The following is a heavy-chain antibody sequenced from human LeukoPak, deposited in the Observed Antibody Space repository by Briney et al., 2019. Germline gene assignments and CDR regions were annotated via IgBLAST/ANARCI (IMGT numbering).Heavy chain of an antibody. CDR2: ISYDGSNK. V-gene: IGHV3-30-3*01. CDR1: GFTFSSYA. J-gene: IGHJ4*02. D-gene: IGHD2-15*01. CDR3: ARDHGYCSGGSCPRGYYFDY. Sequence: GGSLRLSCAASGFTFSSYAMHWVRQAPGKGLEWVAVISYDGSNKYYADPVKGRFTISRDNSKNTLYLQMNSLRAEDTAVYYCARDHGYCSGGSCPRGYYFDYWGQGTLVTVSS.